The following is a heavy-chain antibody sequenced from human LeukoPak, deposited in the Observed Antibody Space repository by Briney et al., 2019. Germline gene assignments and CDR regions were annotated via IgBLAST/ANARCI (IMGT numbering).Heavy chain of an antibody. D-gene: IGHD2-15*01. CDR3: ARERMVAATQNRLFDY. V-gene: IGHV4-39*07. J-gene: IGHJ4*02. CDR2: IYYSGST. CDR1: GGSISSSSYY. Sequence: SETLSLTCTVSGGSISSSSYYWGWIRQPPGKGLEWIGSIYYSGSTYYNPSLKSRVTISVDTSKNQFSLKLSSVTAADTAVYYCARERMVAATQNRLFDYWGQGTLVTVSS.